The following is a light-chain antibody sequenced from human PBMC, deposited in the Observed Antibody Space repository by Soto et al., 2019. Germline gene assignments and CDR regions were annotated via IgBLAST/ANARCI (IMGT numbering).Light chain of an antibody. V-gene: IGLV2-14*01. J-gene: IGLJ1*01. CDR1: SSDVGGYNY. CDR2: EVS. Sequence: QSALTQPASVSGSPGQSITISCTGTSSDVGGYNYVSWYQQHPGKAPKLMIYEVSNRPSGVSNRFSGSKSGNTASLTISALQAEEEADYYCSSYTSSSTYVFGTGTKLTVL. CDR3: SSYTSSSTYV.